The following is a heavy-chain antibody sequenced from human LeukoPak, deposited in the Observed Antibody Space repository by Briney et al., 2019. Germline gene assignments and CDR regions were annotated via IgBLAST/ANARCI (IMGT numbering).Heavy chain of an antibody. Sequence: SETLSLTCTVSGGSISSYYWSWIRQPPGKGLEWIGYIYYSGSTNYNPSLKSRVTISVDTSKNQFSLKVSSVTAADTAVYYCARGLGGSYYTPDAFDIWGQGTMVTVSS. V-gene: IGHV4-59*12. CDR2: IYYSGST. CDR1: GGSISSYY. D-gene: IGHD1-26*01. J-gene: IGHJ3*02. CDR3: ARGLGGSYYTPDAFDI.